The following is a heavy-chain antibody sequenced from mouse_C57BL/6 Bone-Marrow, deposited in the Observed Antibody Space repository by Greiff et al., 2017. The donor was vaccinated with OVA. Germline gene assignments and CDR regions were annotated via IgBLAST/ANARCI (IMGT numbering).Heavy chain of an antibody. CDR2: ISYDGSN. V-gene: IGHV3-6*01. Sequence: EVQLVESGPGLVKPSQSLSLTCSVTGYSITSGYYWNWIRQFPGNKLEWMGYISYDGSNNYNPSLKNRISITRDTSKNQFFLKLNSVTTEDTATYYCARASNSLFAYWGQGTLVTVSA. CDR1: GYSITSGYY. J-gene: IGHJ3*01. D-gene: IGHD2-5*01. CDR3: ARASNSLFAY.